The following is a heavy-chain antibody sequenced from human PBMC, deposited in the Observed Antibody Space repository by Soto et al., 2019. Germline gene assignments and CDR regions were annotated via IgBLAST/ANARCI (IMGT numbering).Heavy chain of an antibody. CDR2: IYTSGST. Sequence: SETLALTCTDSGGSISSYYWSWIRQPAGKGLEWIGRIYTSGSTNYNPSLKSRVTMSVDTSKNQFSLKLSSVTAADTAVYYCAREGRITIFGVVIIRGDAFDIWGQGTMVTVSS. CDR1: GGSISSYY. V-gene: IGHV4-4*07. D-gene: IGHD3-3*01. J-gene: IGHJ3*02. CDR3: AREGRITIFGVVIIRGDAFDI.